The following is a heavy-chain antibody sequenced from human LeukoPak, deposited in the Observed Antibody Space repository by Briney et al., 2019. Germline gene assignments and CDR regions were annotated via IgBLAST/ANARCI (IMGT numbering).Heavy chain of an antibody. CDR3: ARASFSDSSGYDDY. D-gene: IGHD3-22*01. J-gene: IGHJ4*02. Sequence: GGSLRLSCAASGFTFSSYGMHWVRQAPGKGLEWVAFIRYDGSNKYYADSVKGRFTIYRDNSKNTLYLQMGSLRAEDTAVYYCARASFSDSSGYDDYWGQGTLVTVSS. V-gene: IGHV3-30*02. CDR2: IRYDGSNK. CDR1: GFTFSSYG.